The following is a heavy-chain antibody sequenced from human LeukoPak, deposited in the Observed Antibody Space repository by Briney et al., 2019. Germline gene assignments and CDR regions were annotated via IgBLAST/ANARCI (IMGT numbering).Heavy chain of an antibody. V-gene: IGHV4-39*01. CDR1: GGSISSSSYY. Sequence: PSETLSLTCTVSGGSISSSSYYWGWIRQPPGQGLEWIGSFYYSGSTYYNPSLKSRVTISVDTSKNQFSLKLSSVTATDTAVYYCARRRSGNSYVDYWGQGTLVTVSS. J-gene: IGHJ4*02. CDR2: FYYSGST. CDR3: ARRRSGNSYVDY. D-gene: IGHD5-18*01.